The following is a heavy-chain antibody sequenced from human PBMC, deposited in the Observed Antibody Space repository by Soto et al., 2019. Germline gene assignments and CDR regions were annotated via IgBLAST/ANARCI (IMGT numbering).Heavy chain of an antibody. CDR2: MNPNSGNT. D-gene: IGHD3-3*01. CDR1: GYTFTSYD. J-gene: IGHJ4*02. CDR3: ARDQSTDFWSGYYQNS. V-gene: IGHV1-8*01. Sequence: SVKVSCKASGYTFTSYDINWVRQATGQGLEWMGWMNPNSGNTGYAQKFQGRVTMTRNTSISTAYMELSSLRSEDTAVYYCARDQSTDFWSGYYQNSWGQGTLVTVSS.